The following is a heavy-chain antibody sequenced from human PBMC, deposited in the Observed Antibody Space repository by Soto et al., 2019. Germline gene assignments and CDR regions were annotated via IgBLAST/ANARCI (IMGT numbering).Heavy chain of an antibody. Sequence: GASVKVSCKASGYTFTSYGISWVRQAPGQGLEWMGGIIPIFGTANYAQKFQGRVTITADESTSTAYMELSSLRSEDTAVYYCAIGRGLLSDYWGQGTLVTVSS. J-gene: IGHJ4*02. CDR1: GYTFTSYG. CDR2: IIPIFGTA. D-gene: IGHD5-18*01. CDR3: AIGRGLLSDY. V-gene: IGHV1-69*13.